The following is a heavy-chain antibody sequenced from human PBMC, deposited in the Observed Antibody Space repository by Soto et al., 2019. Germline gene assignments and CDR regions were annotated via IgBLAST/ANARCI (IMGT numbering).Heavy chain of an antibody. Sequence: GGSLRLSCAASGFTFSSYEMNWVRQAPGKGLKWVSYVSGSGGTLHYADSVRGRFTISRDNAKNSLYLQMKSLRLEDTAVYYCARVSRGYSSAIIDYWGQGTLVTVSS. CDR2: VSGSGGTL. CDR3: ARVSRGYSSAIIDY. D-gene: IGHD5-12*01. CDR1: GFTFSSYE. J-gene: IGHJ4*02. V-gene: IGHV3-48*03.